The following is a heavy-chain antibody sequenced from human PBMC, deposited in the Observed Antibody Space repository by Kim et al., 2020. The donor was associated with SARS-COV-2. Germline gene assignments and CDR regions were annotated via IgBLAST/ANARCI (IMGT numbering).Heavy chain of an antibody. J-gene: IGHJ4*02. D-gene: IGHD3-22*01. CDR1: GFTFSSYA. Sequence: GGSLRLSCAASGFTFSSYAMHWVRQAPGKGLEWVAFISYDGSNKYYADSVKGRFTISRDNSKNTLYLQMDSLRAEDTAVYYCARGGGERLTMTVVVIRRYYFDYWGQGTLVTVYS. CDR2: ISYDGSNK. CDR3: ARGGGERLTMTVVVIRRYYFDY. V-gene: IGHV3-30*04.